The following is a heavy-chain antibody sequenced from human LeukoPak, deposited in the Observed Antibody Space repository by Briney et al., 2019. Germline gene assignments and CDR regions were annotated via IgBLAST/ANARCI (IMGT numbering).Heavy chain of an antibody. CDR1: GVSSSSSY. V-gene: IGHV4-59*08. CDR3: ARALNDFWSGYSDY. CDR2: IFYTGDS. Sequence: SETLSLTCTVSGVSSSSSYWSWIRQPPGKGLEWIGYIFYTGDSNHNPSFKSRVSISLDTSKDQISLKLSSVTAADTAVYYCARALNDFWSGYSDYWGQGTLVTVSS. D-gene: IGHD3-3*01. J-gene: IGHJ4*02.